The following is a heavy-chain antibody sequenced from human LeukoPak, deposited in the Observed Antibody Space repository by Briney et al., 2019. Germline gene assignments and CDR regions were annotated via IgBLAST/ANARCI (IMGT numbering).Heavy chain of an antibody. CDR2: IIPIFGTA. CDR1: GGTFSSYA. D-gene: IGHD6-13*01. V-gene: IGHV1-69*06. Sequence: SVKVSCKASGGTFSSYAISWVRQAPGQGLEWMGGIIPIFGTANYAQKFQGRVTITADKSTSTAYMELSSLRSEDTAVYYCARAIAAAGTSSYFDYWGQGTLVTVSS. J-gene: IGHJ4*02. CDR3: ARAIAAAGTSSYFDY.